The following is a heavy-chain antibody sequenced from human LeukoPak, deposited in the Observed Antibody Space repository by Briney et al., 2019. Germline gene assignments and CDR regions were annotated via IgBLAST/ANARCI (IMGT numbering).Heavy chain of an antibody. CDR1: GYTFTSYD. D-gene: IGHD4-23*01. Sequence: ASVKVSCKASGYTFTSYDINWVRQATGQGLEWMGWMNPNSGNTGYAQKFQGRVTITRNTSISTAYMELSSLRSDDTAVYYCARLLQGWELNYYYSYMDVWGKGTTVTISS. CDR2: MNPNSGNT. CDR3: ARLLQGWELNYYYSYMDV. V-gene: IGHV1-8*03. J-gene: IGHJ6*03.